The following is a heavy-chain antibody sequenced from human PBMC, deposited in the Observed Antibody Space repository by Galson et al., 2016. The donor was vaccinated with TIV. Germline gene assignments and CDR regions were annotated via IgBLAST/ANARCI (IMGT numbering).Heavy chain of an antibody. V-gene: IGHV4-31*03. CDR3: AAGGFCSNADCYYGGFDY. CDR2: IFHSGST. J-gene: IGHJ4*02. CDR1: GGPISSGGYY. D-gene: IGHD3-10*01. Sequence: LSLTCTVSGGPISSGGYYWSWIRQHPGKGLEWIGYIFHSGSTYYNPSLKSRVTISVDTSKNHFSLNLSSVTAADTAVYYCAAGGFCSNADCYYGGFDYWGQGALVTVSS.